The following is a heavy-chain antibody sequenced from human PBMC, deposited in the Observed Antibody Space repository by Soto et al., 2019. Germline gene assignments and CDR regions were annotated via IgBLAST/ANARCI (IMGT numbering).Heavy chain of an antibody. J-gene: IGHJ4*02. CDR3: ATLTQAPNGIDY. Sequence: QVQLVQSGAEVKKPGASVKVSCKASGYTLTAYYLYWVRQAPGQGLEWVGRINPKSGDTNYAQKFQGRVTMTRDTSITTAYMELSSLRSDDTAFYYCATLTQAPNGIDYWGQGTLVSVSS. V-gene: IGHV1-2*06. CDR2: INPKSGDT. CDR1: GYTLTAYY. D-gene: IGHD2-8*01.